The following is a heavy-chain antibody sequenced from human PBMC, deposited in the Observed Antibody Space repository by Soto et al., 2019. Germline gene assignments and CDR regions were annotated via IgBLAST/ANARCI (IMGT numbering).Heavy chain of an antibody. CDR3: ARGPFRYCRSSRCYSPHYFFYMDV. V-gene: IGHV4-34*01. CDR2: INHSGST. CDR1: GGSFSGYY. J-gene: IGHJ6*03. Sequence: QVQLQQWGAGLLKPSETLSLTCAVYGGSFSGYYWSWIRQPPGKGLEWIGEINHSGSTNYNPSLKGRGNISVDTSKDQFLLKLSSFTAGDTAVYFCARGPFRYCRSSRCYSPHYFFYMDVWGKGTTVTVSS. D-gene: IGHD2-2*01.